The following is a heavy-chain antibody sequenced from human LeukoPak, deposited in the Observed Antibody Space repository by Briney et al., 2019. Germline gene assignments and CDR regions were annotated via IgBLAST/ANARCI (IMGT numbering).Heavy chain of an antibody. J-gene: IGHJ4*02. V-gene: IGHV3-23*01. CDR3: ARAPVPRYYFDY. CDR1: GFTFRSYA. CDR2: VSGSGGST. Sequence: GGSLRLSCAASGFTFRSYAMNWVRQAPGKGLEWVSGVSGSGGSTYYADSVEGRFTISRNNSKNTLYLQMNSLRAEDTAVYYCARAPVPRYYFDYWGQGTLVTVSS.